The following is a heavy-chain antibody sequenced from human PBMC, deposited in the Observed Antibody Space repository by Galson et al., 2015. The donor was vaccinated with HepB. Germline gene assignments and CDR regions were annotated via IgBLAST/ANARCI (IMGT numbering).Heavy chain of an antibody. CDR3: ATSLGFGYGDSTVAIDY. CDR1: GFTVNNAW. V-gene: IGHV3-15*01. CDR2: IKSKAEDGTT. D-gene: IGHD2/OR15-2a*01. J-gene: IGHJ4*02. Sequence: SLRLSCAASGFTVNNAWMSWVRQAPGKGLEWVGRIKSKAEDGTTIYAAPVKGRFTIPRDDSKNPLNLQMNSLTTEDTAVYYCATSLGFGYGDSTVAIDYWGQGTLVTVSS.